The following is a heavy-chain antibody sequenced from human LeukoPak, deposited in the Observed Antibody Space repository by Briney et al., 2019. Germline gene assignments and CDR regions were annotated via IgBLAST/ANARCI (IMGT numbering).Heavy chain of an antibody. J-gene: IGHJ4*02. CDR3: ARVESTGYYAM. V-gene: IGHV3-7*01. Sequence: PGGSLRLSCAASGFTFSRYWMSWVRQAPGKGLEWVAYMKEKESEKYYVDSVEGRFTISRDNAVNSLYLQMSSLRVEDTAVYYCARVESTGYYAMWGQGTLVTVSS. D-gene: IGHD3-9*01. CDR1: GFTFSRYW. CDR2: MKEKESEK.